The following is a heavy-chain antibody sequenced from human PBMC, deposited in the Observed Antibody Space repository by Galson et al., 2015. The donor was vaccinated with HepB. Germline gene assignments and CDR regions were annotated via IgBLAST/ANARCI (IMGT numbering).Heavy chain of an antibody. D-gene: IGHD6-13*01. J-gene: IGHJ4*02. V-gene: IGHV5-10-1*01. Sequence: QSGAEVKKPGESLRISCKGSGYSFTSQWISWVRQMPGKGLEWMGRIDPSDSYTNYSPSFQGHVTISADKSISTAYLQWSSLKASDTAMYYCARQTRSSTMNDYWGQGTLVTVSS. CDR3: ARQTRSSTMNDY. CDR1: GYSFTSQW. CDR2: IDPSDSYT.